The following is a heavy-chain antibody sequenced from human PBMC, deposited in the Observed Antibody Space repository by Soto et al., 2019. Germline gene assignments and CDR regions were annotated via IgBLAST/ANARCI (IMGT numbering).Heavy chain of an antibody. J-gene: IGHJ4*02. Sequence: KPSETLSLTCSVSGDSITTNGYYWGWIRQPPGKGLQWIGNVYWTGSTFSHPSLTSRVFISVDTSKNEFSLRLTSVTAADTAVYYCARSHYSYGLLIDYRGPGTLGTVAS. CDR1: GDSITTNGYY. CDR2: VYWTGST. V-gene: IGHV4-39*01. D-gene: IGHD3-10*01. CDR3: ARSHYSYGLLIDY.